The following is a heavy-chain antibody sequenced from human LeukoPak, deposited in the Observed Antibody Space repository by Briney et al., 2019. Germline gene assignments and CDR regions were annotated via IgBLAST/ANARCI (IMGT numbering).Heavy chain of an antibody. J-gene: IGHJ4*02. CDR3: ARGAPDYYDSSGYYVGPYDY. D-gene: IGHD3-22*01. CDR1: GFTFSSYE. CDR2: ISSSGSTT. Sequence: PGGSLRLSCAASGFTFSSYEMNWVRQAPGKGLEWVSYISSSGSTTYYADSVKGRFTISRDNSKNTLYLQMNSLRAEDTAVYYCARGAPDYYDSSGYYVGPYDYWGQGTLVTVSS. V-gene: IGHV3-48*03.